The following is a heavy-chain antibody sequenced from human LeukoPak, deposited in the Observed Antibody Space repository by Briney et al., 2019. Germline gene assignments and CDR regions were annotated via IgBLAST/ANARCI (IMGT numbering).Heavy chain of an antibody. D-gene: IGHD3-22*01. CDR1: GFTFSSYW. CDR2: IKQDGSEK. J-gene: IGHJ4*02. Sequence: GGSLKLSCAASGFTFSSYWMSWVRQAPGKGLEWVANIKQDGSEKYYVDSVKGRFTISRDNAKNSLYLQMNSLRAEDTAVYYCAREEKYYYDSSGYYGDYWGQGTLVTVSS. V-gene: IGHV3-7*01. CDR3: AREEKYYYDSSGYYGDY.